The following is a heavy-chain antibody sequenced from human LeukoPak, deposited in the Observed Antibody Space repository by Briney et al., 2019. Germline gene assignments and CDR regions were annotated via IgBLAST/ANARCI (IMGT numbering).Heavy chain of an antibody. J-gene: IGHJ4*02. CDR1: GASISSSIYS. D-gene: IGHD3-10*01. Sequence: SETLSLTCTVSGASISSSIYSWGWIRQPPGKGLEWIGSIYYSGSTYYNPSLKSRVTISVDTSKNQFSLKLTSVTAADTALYYCARHYYGSGRRDYWGQGTLVTVSS. V-gene: IGHV4-39*01. CDR3: ARHYYGSGRRDY. CDR2: IYYSGST.